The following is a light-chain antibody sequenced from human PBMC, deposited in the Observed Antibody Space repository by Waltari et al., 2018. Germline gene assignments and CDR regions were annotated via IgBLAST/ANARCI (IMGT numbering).Light chain of an antibody. J-gene: IGKJ3*01. V-gene: IGKV1-33*01. Sequence: DIQMTQSPYSLSAFVGDRVNMTCQASQDINNYLNWYQQKPGKAPKLLIRDASNLETGVPTRFSGSQSRTDFTLTISSLQPEDVGTYYCQRYDNLPIFAFGPGTKVEIK. CDR1: QDINNY. CDR2: DAS. CDR3: QRYDNLPIFA.